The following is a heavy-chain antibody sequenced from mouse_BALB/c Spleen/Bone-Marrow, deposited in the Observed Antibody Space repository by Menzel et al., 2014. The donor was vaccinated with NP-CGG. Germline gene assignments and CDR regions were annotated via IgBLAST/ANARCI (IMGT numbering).Heavy chain of an antibody. V-gene: IGHV1-54*03. Sequence: VHLVESGAELVRPGTSVKVSCKASGYAFTNYLIEWVKQRPGQGLEWIGVINPGSGGTNYNEKFKDKATLTADESSSTAYMQPSSLTSDDSAVYCSSRQPAPFFHYGAKATTPTV. D-gene: IGHD1-2*01. CDR1: GYAFTNYL. CDR3: SRQPAPFFHY. CDR2: INPGSGGT. J-gene: IGHJ2*01.